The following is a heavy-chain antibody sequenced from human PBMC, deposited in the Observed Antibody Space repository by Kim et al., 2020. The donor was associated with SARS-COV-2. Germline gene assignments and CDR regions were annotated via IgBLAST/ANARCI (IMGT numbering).Heavy chain of an antibody. V-gene: IGHV3-20*01. CDR1: GFTFDDYG. CDR2: INWNGGST. CDR3: ARDRLAYSSSWLGFDP. J-gene: IGHJ5*02. D-gene: IGHD6-13*01. Sequence: GGSLRLSCAASGFTFDDYGMSWVRQAPGKGLEWVSGINWNGGSTGYADSVKGRFTISRDNAKNSLYLQMNSLRAEDTALYHCARDRLAYSSSWLGFDPWGQGTLVTVSS.